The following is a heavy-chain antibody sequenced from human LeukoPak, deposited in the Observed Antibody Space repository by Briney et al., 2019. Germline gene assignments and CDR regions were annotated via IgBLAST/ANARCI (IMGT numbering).Heavy chain of an antibody. CDR1: GFTFSSYS. D-gene: IGHD6-19*01. J-gene: IGHJ3*02. CDR3: ARGSSGWSPAHAFDI. CDR2: ISSSSSYI. Sequence: GGSLRLSCAASGFTFSSYSMNWVRQALGKGLEWVSSISSSSSYIYYADSVKGRFTISRDNAKNSLYLQMKSLRAEDTAVYYCARGSSGWSPAHAFDIWGQGTMVTVSS. V-gene: IGHV3-21*01.